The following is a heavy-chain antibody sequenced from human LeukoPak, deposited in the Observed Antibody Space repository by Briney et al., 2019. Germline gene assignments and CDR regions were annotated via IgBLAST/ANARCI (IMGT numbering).Heavy chain of an antibody. V-gene: IGHV4-39*07. CDR1: GGSISSSSYY. Sequence: PSETLSLTCTVSGGSISSSSYYWGWIRQPPGKGLEWIGSIYYSGSTYYNPSLKSRVTISVDTSKNQFSLKLSSVTAADTAVYYCAREGGSGSYIGVVDYWGQGTLVTVSS. J-gene: IGHJ4*02. CDR2: IYYSGST. D-gene: IGHD1-26*01. CDR3: AREGGSGSYIGVVDY.